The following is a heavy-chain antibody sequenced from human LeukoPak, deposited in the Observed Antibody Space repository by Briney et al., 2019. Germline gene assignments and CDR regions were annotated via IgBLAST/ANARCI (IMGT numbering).Heavy chain of an antibody. J-gene: IGHJ4*02. V-gene: IGHV4-38-2*02. CDR3: AREMDITAAGTPLRLVEFDY. CDR1: GYSITSGYY. D-gene: IGHD6-13*01. CDR2: IYHSGRT. Sequence: SETLSLTCSVSGYSITSGYYWGWIRQPPGKGLEWIGSIYHSGRTYYNPSLKSRVTISVDTSKNQFSLKLSSVTAADTAVYYCAREMDITAAGTPLRLVEFDYWGQGTLVTVSS.